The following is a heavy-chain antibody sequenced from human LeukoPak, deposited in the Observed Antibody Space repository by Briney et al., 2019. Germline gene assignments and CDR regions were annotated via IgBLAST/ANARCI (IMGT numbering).Heavy chain of an antibody. D-gene: IGHD3-16*01. Sequence: GSLRLSCAASGFSFSDYYMSWLRQPPGKGLEWIGNIYNSGNNNYNPSLKSRVTISVDTSKHQFPLKLNSVTAADAAVYYCARESGSYLWRSWLNPWGQGTLVTVSS. V-gene: IGHV4-59*01. CDR2: IYNSGNN. CDR3: ARESGSYLWRSWLNP. CDR1: GFSFSDYY. J-gene: IGHJ5*02.